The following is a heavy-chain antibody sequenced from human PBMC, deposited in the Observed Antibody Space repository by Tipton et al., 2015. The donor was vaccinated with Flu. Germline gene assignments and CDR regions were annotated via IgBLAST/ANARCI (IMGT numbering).Heavy chain of an antibody. Sequence: TLSLTCAVYGGSFSGYYWSWIRQPPGRGLEWIGEINHSGSTNYNPSLKSRVTISVDTSKNQFSLKLSSVTAADTAVYYCARFDWSRGSDYWGQGTLVTVSS. CDR1: GGSFSGYY. J-gene: IGHJ4*02. D-gene: IGHD3-9*01. CDR3: ARFDWSRGSDY. CDR2: INHSGST. V-gene: IGHV4-34*01.